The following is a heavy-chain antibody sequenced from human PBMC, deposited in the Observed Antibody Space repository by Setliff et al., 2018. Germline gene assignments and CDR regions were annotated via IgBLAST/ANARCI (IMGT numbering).Heavy chain of an antibody. V-gene: IGHV4-61*02. CDR1: GGSISSGSYY. Sequence: KPSETLSLTCTVSGGSISSGSYYWNWIRQPAGKGLEWIGRMYTSGSANYNPSLRSRVTISLDASKNQFSLKLNSVTAADMAVYYCAREQWLDPPGYYYMDVWAKGTTVTVSS. D-gene: IGHD6-19*01. CDR2: MYTSGSA. CDR3: AREQWLDPPGYYYMDV. J-gene: IGHJ6*03.